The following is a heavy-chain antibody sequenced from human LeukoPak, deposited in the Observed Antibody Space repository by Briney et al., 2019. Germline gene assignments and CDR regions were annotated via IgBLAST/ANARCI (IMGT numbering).Heavy chain of an antibody. V-gene: IGHV3-48*02. Sequence: PGGSLRLSCAASGFTFSSYSMNWVRQAPGKGLEWVSYISSSSSTIYYADSVKGRFTISRDNAKNSLYLQMNSLRDEDTAVYYCARDRSPASYYDSPVTPFDYWGQGTLVTVSS. D-gene: IGHD3-22*01. CDR2: ISSSSSTI. J-gene: IGHJ4*02. CDR1: GFTFSSYS. CDR3: ARDRSPASYYDSPVTPFDY.